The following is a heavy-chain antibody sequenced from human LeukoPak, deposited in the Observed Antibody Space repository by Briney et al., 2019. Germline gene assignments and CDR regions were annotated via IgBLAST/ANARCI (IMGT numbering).Heavy chain of an antibody. CDR3: AATHAIAATQAEYFQH. CDR1: GCTFTSYG. D-gene: IGHD6-13*01. V-gene: IGHV1-18*01. Sequence: ASVKVSCKASGCTFTSYGISWVRQAPGQGLEWMGWISAYNGNTNYAQKLQGRVTMTTDTSTSTAYMELRSLRSDDTAVYYCAATHAIAATQAEYFQHWGQGTLVTVSS. CDR2: ISAYNGNT. J-gene: IGHJ1*01.